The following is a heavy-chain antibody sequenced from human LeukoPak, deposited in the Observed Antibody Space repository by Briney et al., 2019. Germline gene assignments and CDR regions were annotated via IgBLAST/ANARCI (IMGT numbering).Heavy chain of an antibody. Sequence: PSETLSLTCTVSGGSISSSSYYWSWIRQPPGKGLEWIGEINHSGSTNYNPSLKSRVTISVDTSKNQFSLKLSSVTAADTAVYYCARHAPYYYDSSGYLGRYYYYYMDVWGKGTTVTISS. CDR2: INHSGST. J-gene: IGHJ6*03. V-gene: IGHV4-39*01. D-gene: IGHD3-22*01. CDR1: GGSISSSSYY. CDR3: ARHAPYYYDSSGYLGRYYYYYMDV.